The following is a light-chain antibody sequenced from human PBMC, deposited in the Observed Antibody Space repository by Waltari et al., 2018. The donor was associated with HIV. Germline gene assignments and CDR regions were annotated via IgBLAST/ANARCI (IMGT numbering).Light chain of an antibody. CDR3: MQPLHTPYT. CDR1: QSLLHRNGYSS. Sequence: DIVMTQSPLSLPVTPGAPASISCRSSQSLLHRNGYSSLNWYLQKPGQSQHLLIYLASNRASGVPDRFSGSGSGTDFTLKISRVEAEDVGVYYCMQPLHTPYTFGQGTKLEIK. V-gene: IGKV2-28*01. J-gene: IGKJ2*01. CDR2: LAS.